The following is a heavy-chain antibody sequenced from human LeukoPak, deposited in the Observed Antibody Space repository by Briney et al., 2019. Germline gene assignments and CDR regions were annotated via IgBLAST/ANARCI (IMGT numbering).Heavy chain of an antibody. J-gene: IGHJ4*02. CDR3: ARFVRGELGNRWWYFDY. Sequence: GGSLRLSCAASGFTFSSYGVHWVRQAPGKGLEWVAVISYDGSNKYYADSVKGRFTISRDNSKNTLYLRMNSLRAEDTAVYYCARFVRGELGNRWWYFDYRGQGTLVTVSS. CDR1: GFTFSSYG. V-gene: IGHV3-30*03. CDR2: ISYDGSNK. D-gene: IGHD3-10*01.